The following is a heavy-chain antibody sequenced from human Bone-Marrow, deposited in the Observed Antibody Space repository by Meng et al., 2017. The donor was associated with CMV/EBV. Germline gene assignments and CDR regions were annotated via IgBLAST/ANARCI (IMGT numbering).Heavy chain of an antibody. CDR2: INPNSGGT. D-gene: IGHD3-10*01. J-gene: IGHJ4*02. Sequence: ASVKVSCKASGYTFTSYDINWVRQAPGQELEWMGWINPNSGGTNYAQKFQGRVTMTRDTSISTAYMELSRLRSDDTAVYYCARERHVTEQQRGTGSFGYLGPGNLVNVSS. CDR3: ARERHVTEQQRGTGSFGY. V-gene: IGHV1-2*02. CDR1: GYTFTSYD.